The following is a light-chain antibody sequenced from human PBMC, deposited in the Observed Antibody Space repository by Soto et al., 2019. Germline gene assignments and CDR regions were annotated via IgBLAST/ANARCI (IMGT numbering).Light chain of an antibody. J-gene: IGLJ1*01. V-gene: IGLV2-14*01. Sequence: QSALTQPASVSGSPGQSITISCTGYIHYDFGSWYQQHPGTAPKLVIYEVSNRPSGTSDRFSGSKSGHTASLTISGLQTEDEAVYYCGSYTSSSNYVFGTGTKLTVL. CDR1: IHYDF. CDR3: GSYTSSSNYV. CDR2: EVS.